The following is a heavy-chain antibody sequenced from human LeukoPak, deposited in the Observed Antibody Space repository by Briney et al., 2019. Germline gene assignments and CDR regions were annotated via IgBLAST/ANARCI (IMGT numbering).Heavy chain of an antibody. Sequence: TGGSLRLSCAASGFTFSSYVMSWVRQAPGKGLEWVSAISGSGGSAYYADSVKGRFTISRDNSKNTLYLQMNSLRAEDTAVYYCAKLHIVVVPAAIHDYWGQGTLVTVSS. CDR1: GFTFSSYV. V-gene: IGHV3-23*01. CDR2: ISGSGGSA. CDR3: AKLHIVVVPAAIHDY. D-gene: IGHD2-2*02. J-gene: IGHJ4*02.